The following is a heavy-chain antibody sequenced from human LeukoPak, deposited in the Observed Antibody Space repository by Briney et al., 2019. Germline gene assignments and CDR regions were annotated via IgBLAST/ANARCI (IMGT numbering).Heavy chain of an antibody. J-gene: IGHJ4*02. CDR1: GFTFSSYW. Sequence: PGGSLRLSCAASGFTFSSYWMHWVRQAPGKGLVWVSRINSDGSSTSYADSVKGRFTISRDNAKNTLYLQMNSLRAEDTVVYYCARGGYYYGSGSYGFDYWGQGTLVTVSS. CDR2: INSDGSST. D-gene: IGHD3-10*01. CDR3: ARGGYYYGSGSYGFDY. V-gene: IGHV3-74*01.